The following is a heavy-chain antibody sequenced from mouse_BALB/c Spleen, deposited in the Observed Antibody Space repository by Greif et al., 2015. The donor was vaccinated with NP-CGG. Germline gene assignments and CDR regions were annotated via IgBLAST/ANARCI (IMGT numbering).Heavy chain of an antibody. V-gene: IGHV14-3*02. Sequence: VHVKQSGAELVKPGASVKLSCTASGFNIKDTYMHWVKQRPEQGLEWIGRIDPANGNTKYDPKFQGKATITADTSSNSAYLQLSSLTSEDIAVYYCARWDWYFDVWGAGTTVTVSS. CDR1: GFNIKDTY. J-gene: IGHJ1*01. CDR2: IDPANGNT. CDR3: ARWDWYFDV.